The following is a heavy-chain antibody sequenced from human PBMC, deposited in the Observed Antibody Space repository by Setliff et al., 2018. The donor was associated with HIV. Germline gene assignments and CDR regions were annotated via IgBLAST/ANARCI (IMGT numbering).Heavy chain of an antibody. Sequence: PSETLSLTCAVYGGSFTAYYWTWIRQPPGKGLEWIGEIHHGGITNYMPSLKNRVTISVDTSKNQFSLTLRSLTAADTAVYYCASGATLLPGYSDRWEYFYMDVWGKGTTVTVSS. CDR3: ASGATLLPGYSDRWEYFYMDV. V-gene: IGHV4-34*01. J-gene: IGHJ6*03. CDR1: GGSFTAYY. D-gene: IGHD5-12*01. CDR2: IHHGGIT.